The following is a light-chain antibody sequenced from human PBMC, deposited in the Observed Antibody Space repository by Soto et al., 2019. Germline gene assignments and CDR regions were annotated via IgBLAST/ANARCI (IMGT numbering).Light chain of an antibody. Sequence: DIQMTQSPSTLSASVGDRVTITCRASQSISSWLAWYQQKPGKAPKLLIYDASSLESGVPSRFSGSGSGTEFTLTISSLQPDDFAPYYCQQYNSYLTFGQGTKVEIK. CDR2: DAS. CDR3: QQYNSYLT. CDR1: QSISSW. V-gene: IGKV1-5*01. J-gene: IGKJ1*01.